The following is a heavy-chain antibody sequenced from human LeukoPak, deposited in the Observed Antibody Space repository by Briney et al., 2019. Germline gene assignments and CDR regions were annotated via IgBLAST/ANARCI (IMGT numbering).Heavy chain of an antibody. V-gene: IGHV3-7*01. Sequence: GGSLRLSCAASGFTFSSYWMSWVRQAPGKGLEGVANIKQDGSEKYYVDSVKGRFTISRDNAKNSLYLQMNSLRAEDTAVYYCAGGWSGYFSFDYWGQGTLVTISS. CDR2: IKQDGSEK. J-gene: IGHJ4*02. D-gene: IGHD3-3*01. CDR1: GFTFSSYW. CDR3: AGGWSGYFSFDY.